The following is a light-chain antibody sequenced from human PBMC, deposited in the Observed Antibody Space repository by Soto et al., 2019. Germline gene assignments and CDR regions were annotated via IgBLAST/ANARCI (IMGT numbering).Light chain of an antibody. CDR1: SSDVGGYNY. Sequence: QSALTQPRSVSGSPGQSVTISCTGTSSDVGGYNYVSWYQQHPGKAPKLMIYDVSKRPSGVPDRFSGSKSGNTASLTISGLQAEDEADYYCCSYAVSYTPYGFGTGTKVTVL. V-gene: IGLV2-11*01. CDR2: DVS. CDR3: CSYAVSYTPYG. J-gene: IGLJ1*01.